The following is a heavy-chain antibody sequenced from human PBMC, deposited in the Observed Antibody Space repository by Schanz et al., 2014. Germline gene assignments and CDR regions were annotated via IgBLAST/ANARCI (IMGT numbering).Heavy chain of an antibody. J-gene: IGHJ3*01. CDR1: GFRFKTYE. V-gene: IGHV3-13*01. D-gene: IGHD6-19*01. CDR2: ISPSGDT. CDR3: AGAAVGFIVDAFDL. Sequence: EVQLVESGGGLVQPGGSLRLSCAVSGFRFKTYEMNWVRQVRGKGLEWVSSISPSGDTHYLASVKGRFTISRENAKSSLYLQMAHLRVEDTAAYYGAGAAVGFIVDAFDLWGRGTMVIVSS.